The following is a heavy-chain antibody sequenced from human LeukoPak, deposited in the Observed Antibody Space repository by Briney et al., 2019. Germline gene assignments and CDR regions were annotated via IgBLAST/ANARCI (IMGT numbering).Heavy chain of an antibody. CDR1: GFTFSSYA. V-gene: IGHV3-23*01. CDR2: ISGSGGST. D-gene: IGHD2-2*01. CDR3: AKVIVVVPAASFDY. Sequence: GGSMRLSCAASGFTFSSYAMSWVRQAPGKGLEWVSAISGSGGSTYYADSVKGRFTISRDNSKNTLYLQMNSLRAEDTAVYYCAKVIVVVPAASFDYWGQGTLVTVSS. J-gene: IGHJ4*02.